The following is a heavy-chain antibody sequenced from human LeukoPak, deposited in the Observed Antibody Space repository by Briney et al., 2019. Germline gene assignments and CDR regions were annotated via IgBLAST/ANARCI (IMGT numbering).Heavy chain of an antibody. CDR1: GGSFSGYY. CDR2: INHGGST. Sequence: SETLSLTCAVYGGSFSGYYWSWIRQPPGKGLEWIGEINHGGSTNYNPSLKSRVTISVDTSKNQFSLKLSSVTAADTAVYYCATGPTTVTTYYYYYMDVWGKGTTVTVSS. J-gene: IGHJ6*03. V-gene: IGHV4-34*01. CDR3: ATGPTTVTTYYYYYMDV. D-gene: IGHD4-17*01.